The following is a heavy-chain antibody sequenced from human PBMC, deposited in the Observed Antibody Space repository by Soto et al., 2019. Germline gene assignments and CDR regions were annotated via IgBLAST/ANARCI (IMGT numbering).Heavy chain of an antibody. D-gene: IGHD3-3*01. CDR1: GYTLTELS. Sequence: ASVKVSCKVSGYTLTELSMHWVRQAPGKGLEWMGGFDPEDGETIYAQKFQGRVTMTEDTSTDTAYMELSSLRSEDTAVYYCATRRVVLRFLESTPGNWFDPWGQGTLVTVSS. V-gene: IGHV1-24*01. CDR2: FDPEDGET. J-gene: IGHJ5*02. CDR3: ATRRVVLRFLESTPGNWFDP.